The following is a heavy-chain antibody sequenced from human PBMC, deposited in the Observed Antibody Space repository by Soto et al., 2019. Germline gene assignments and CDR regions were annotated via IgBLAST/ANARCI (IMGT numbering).Heavy chain of an antibody. V-gene: IGHV1-58*01. CDR2: IVVGSGNT. Sequence: SVKVSYKASGFTFTSSAVQWVRQARGQRLERIGWIVVGSGNTNYAQKFQERVTITRDMSTSTAYMELSSLRSEDTAVYYCAAWTVRETDYYYYYGMDVWGQGTTVTVSS. CDR1: GFTFTSSA. CDR3: AAWTVRETDYYYYYGMDV. J-gene: IGHJ6*02. D-gene: IGHD3-10*01.